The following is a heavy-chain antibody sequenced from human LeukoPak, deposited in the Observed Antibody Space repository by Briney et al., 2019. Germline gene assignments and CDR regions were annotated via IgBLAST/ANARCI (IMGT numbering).Heavy chain of an antibody. J-gene: IGHJ4*02. CDR2: ISSSGSTL. CDR1: GFTFSSYE. CDR3: AREVSGYDFGY. D-gene: IGHD5-12*01. V-gene: IGHV3-48*03. Sequence: PGGSLRLSCAASGFTFSSYEMNWVRQAPGKGLEWVSYISSSGSTLYYADSVRGRFTISRDNAKNSLYLQMNSLRAEDTAVYYCAREVSGYDFGYWGQGTLVTVSS.